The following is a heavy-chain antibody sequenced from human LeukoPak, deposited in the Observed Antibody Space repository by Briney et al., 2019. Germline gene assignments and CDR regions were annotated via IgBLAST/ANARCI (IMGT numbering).Heavy chain of an antibody. J-gene: IGHJ4*02. V-gene: IGHV3-23*01. D-gene: IGHD2-8*01. CDR2: TSGSGGST. Sequence: GGSLRLSCAASGFSFRSYAMSWVRQAPGKGLEWVSGTSGSGGSTYYSDSVKGRFTISRDNSNNTAFLQMNSLRGDDTAVYFCAKGRAYRVYASSDSWGQGTLVTVSS. CDR3: AKGRAYRVYASSDS. CDR1: GFSFRSYA.